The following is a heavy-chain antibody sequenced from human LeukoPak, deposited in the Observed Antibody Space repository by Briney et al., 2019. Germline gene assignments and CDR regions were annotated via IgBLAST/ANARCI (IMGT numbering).Heavy chain of an antibody. D-gene: IGHD3-10*01. V-gene: IGHV3-23*01. CDR2: ISGSGGGT. CDR3: SKDVGVIIVDY. J-gene: IGHJ4*02. Sequence: GRSLRLSCAASGFTFSSYAMSWVRQAPGKGLEWVSTISGSGGGTHYADSVKGRFTISRDNSKNTLYLQMNSLRAEDTAIYYCSKDVGVIIVDYWGQGTLVTVSS. CDR1: GFTFSSYA.